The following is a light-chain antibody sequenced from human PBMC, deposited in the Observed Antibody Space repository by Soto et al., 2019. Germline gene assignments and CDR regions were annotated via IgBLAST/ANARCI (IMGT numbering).Light chain of an antibody. CDR1: QSLGGN. CDR3: QQLCNWPVFT. V-gene: IGKV3-15*01. J-gene: IGKJ3*01. CDR2: RAS. Sequence: DIVMKQSPATLTVSRGYTATLSCRSSQSLGGNLAWYQQKPGQAPRLLIFRASSRATGVPARFSASGSGTEFTLTISGLQSEDFAVCYCQQLCNWPVFTFAPGAKVDI.